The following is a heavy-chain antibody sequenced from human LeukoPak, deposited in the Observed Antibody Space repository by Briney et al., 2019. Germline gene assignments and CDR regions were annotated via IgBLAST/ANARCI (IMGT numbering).Heavy chain of an antibody. V-gene: IGHV3-30-3*01. D-gene: IGHD5-12*01. CDR1: GFTFSSYA. CDR2: ISYDGSNK. J-gene: IGHJ4*02. CDR3: ARDKAILIVATTFDY. Sequence: GGSLRLSCAASGFTFSSYAMHWVRQAPGKGLEWVAVISYDGSNKYYADSVKGRFTISRDNSKNTLYLQMNSLRAEDTAVYYCARDKAILIVATTFDYWGQGTLVTVSS.